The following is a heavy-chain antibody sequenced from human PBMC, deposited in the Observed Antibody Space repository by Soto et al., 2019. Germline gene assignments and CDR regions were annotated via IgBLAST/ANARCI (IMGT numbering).Heavy chain of an antibody. Sequence: RGSLRLSCAASGFTFSSYSMNWVRQAPGKGLEWVSSISSSSSYIYYADSVKGRFTISRDNAKNSLYLQMNSLRAEDTAVYYCARDSGFHYGLDVWGQGTTVTVSS. D-gene: IGHD2-21*01. J-gene: IGHJ6*02. CDR3: ARDSGFHYGLDV. CDR1: GFTFSSYS. CDR2: ISSSSSYI. V-gene: IGHV3-21*01.